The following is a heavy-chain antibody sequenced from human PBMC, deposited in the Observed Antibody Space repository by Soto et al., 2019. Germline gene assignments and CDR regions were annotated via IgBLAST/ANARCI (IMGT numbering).Heavy chain of an antibody. CDR3: ATNQSGYRYGFLDY. CDR1: GFTFSNSW. Sequence: GWSLRLSCAASGFTFSNSWMHWVRQVPGKGLVWVSRIDYDGSNTNYAGSVKGRFTISRDNAKNRVYLQMSSLRAEDTAVYYCATNQSGYRYGFLDYWGQGTLVTVSP. D-gene: IGHD5-18*01. V-gene: IGHV3-74*01. CDR2: IDYDGSNT. J-gene: IGHJ4*02.